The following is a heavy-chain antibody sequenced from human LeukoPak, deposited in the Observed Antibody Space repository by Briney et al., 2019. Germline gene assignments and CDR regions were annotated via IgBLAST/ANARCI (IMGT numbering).Heavy chain of an antibody. D-gene: IGHD5-18*01. Sequence: ASVKVSCKASGYTFTGYYMHWVRQAPGQGLEWMGWINPNSGGTNYAQKFQGRVTMTRDTSISTAYMELSRLRSDDTAVCYCARGRGYSYGYFDYWGQGTLVTVSS. CDR2: INPNSGGT. CDR3: ARGRGYSYGYFDY. J-gene: IGHJ4*02. CDR1: GYTFTGYY. V-gene: IGHV1-2*02.